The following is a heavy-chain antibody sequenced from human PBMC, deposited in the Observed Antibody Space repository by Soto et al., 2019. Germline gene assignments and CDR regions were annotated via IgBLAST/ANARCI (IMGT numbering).Heavy chain of an antibody. CDR2: IHYSGGT. D-gene: IGHD3-22*01. CDR3: AAHDSGGYYAEY. V-gene: IGHV4-39*01. J-gene: IGHJ4*02. Sequence: QLQLQESRPGLVKPSETLSLTCTVSGDSVTISDYYWGWIRQPPGKGLEWIGSIHYSGGTYYNPSLKSRVTISGDTSKKQFSLKPTSVTAAAAAVYYCAAHDSGGYYAEYWGQGTLVTVSA. CDR1: GDSVTISDYY.